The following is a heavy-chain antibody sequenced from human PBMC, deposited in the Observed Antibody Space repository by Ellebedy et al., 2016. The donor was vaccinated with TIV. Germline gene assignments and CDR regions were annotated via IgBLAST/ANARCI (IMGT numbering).Heavy chain of an antibody. Sequence: MPSETLSLTCTVSGGSISSGDYYWSGIRQPPGKGLEWIGYIYHSGSTYYNPSLKSRVTISVDKSKNQFSLKLSSVTAADTAVYYCAREPIRVPPSGYYYGMDVWGQGTTVTVSS. CDR2: IYHSGST. CDR1: GGSISSGDYY. D-gene: IGHD3-10*01. J-gene: IGHJ6*02. CDR3: AREPIRVPPSGYYYGMDV. V-gene: IGHV4-30-4*01.